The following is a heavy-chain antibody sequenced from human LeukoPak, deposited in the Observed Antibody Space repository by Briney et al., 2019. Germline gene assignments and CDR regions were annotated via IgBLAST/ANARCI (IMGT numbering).Heavy chain of an antibody. CDR2: IYSGGST. CDR1: GFTVSSNY. D-gene: IGHD3-3*01. CDR3: ARTIDDCWSGYYPLD. V-gene: IGHV3-53*01. Sequence: GGSLRLSCAASGFTVSSNYMSWVRQAPGKGLEWVSVIYSGGSTYYADSVKGRFTISRDNSKNTLYLQMNSLRAEDTAVYYCARTIDDCWSGYYPLDWGQGTLVTVSS. J-gene: IGHJ4*02.